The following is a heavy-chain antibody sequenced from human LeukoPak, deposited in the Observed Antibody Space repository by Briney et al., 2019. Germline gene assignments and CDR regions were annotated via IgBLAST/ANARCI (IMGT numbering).Heavy chain of an antibody. J-gene: IGHJ3*02. V-gene: IGHV1-46*01. Sequence: GSSVTVSCLSSGWTFLQFHMHWLGQAPGQGLEWMGIINPSGGTGSYVQKFQDGVSMTRDSSTRTVFMELSSMRYGDTAVYYCGRDNRGEVTLGWGYGGFDTWGQGTMDSVSS. CDR3: GRDNRGEVTLGWGYGGFDT. CDR2: INPSGGTG. CDR1: GWTFLQFH. D-gene: IGHD3-16*01.